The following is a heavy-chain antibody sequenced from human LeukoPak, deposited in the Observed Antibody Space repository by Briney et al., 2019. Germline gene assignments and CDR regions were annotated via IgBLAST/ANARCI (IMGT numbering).Heavy chain of an antibody. CDR1: GGTFSSHA. CDR2: IIPIFGTA. V-gene: IGHV1-69*05. CDR3: ARAAPTGSYYYHYMDV. D-gene: IGHD4-11*01. Sequence: SVKVSCKASGGTFSSHAISWVRQAPGQGLEWMGGIIPIFGTANYAQKFQGRVTITTDESTSTAYMELSSLRSEDTAVYYCARAAPTGSYYYHYMDVWGKGTTVTVSS. J-gene: IGHJ6*03.